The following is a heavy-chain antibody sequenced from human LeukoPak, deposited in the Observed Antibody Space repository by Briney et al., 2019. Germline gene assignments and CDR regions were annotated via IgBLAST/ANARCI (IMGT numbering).Heavy chain of an antibody. CDR3: ARGNGGGYFDC. CDR2: IIPIFGTA. J-gene: IGHJ4*02. CDR1: GGTFSSYA. Sequence: GASVKVSCKASGGTFSSYAISWVRQAPGQGLGWMGGIIPIFGTANYAQKFQGRVTITADKSTSTAYMELSSLRSEDTAVYYCARGNGGGYFDCWGQGTLVTVSS. D-gene: IGHD4-23*01. V-gene: IGHV1-69*06.